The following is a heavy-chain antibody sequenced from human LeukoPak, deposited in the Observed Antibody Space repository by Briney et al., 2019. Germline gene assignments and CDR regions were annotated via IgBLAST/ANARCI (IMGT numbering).Heavy chain of an antibody. CDR1: GGTFSSYA. J-gene: IGHJ6*02. V-gene: IGHV1-69*04. CDR2: IIPILGIA. Sequence: ASVKVSCKASGGTFSSYAISWVRQAPGQGLEWMGRIIPILGIANYAQKFQGRVTMTTDTSTSTAYMELRSLRSDDTAVYYCARLDYDSSESYYYYGMDVWGQGTTVTVSS. CDR3: ARLDYDSSESYYYYGMDV. D-gene: IGHD3-22*01.